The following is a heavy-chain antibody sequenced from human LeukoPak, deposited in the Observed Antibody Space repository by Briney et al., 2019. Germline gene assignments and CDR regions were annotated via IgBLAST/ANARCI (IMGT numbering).Heavy chain of an antibody. CDR1: GGTFSSYA. D-gene: IGHD3-22*01. CDR3: ARVTHPKSSGYDY. J-gene: IGHJ4*02. Sequence: ASVKVSCKASGGTFSSYAISWVRQAPGQGLEWMGGIIPIFGTANYAQTFQGRVTITADESTSTAYMELSSLRSEDTAVYYCARVTHPKSSGYDYWGQGTLVTVSS. V-gene: IGHV1-69*01. CDR2: IIPIFGTA.